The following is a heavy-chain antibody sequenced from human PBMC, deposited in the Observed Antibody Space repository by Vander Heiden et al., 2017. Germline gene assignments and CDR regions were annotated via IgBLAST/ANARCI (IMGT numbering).Heavy chain of an antibody. CDR1: GFTSGSYG. Sequence: EVQLVESAGGLVKLGGSLRLSCPASGFTSGSYGMSWVRQAPGRGMEWVSSISSRSGYIYYADSMKGRFTISRDNAKNSLYLQLNSLRAEDTAVYYCAREYSTSAGEDFDYWGQGTLVTVSS. CDR2: ISSRSGYI. J-gene: IGHJ4*02. D-gene: IGHD6-6*01. V-gene: IGHV3-21*01. CDR3: AREYSTSAGEDFDY.